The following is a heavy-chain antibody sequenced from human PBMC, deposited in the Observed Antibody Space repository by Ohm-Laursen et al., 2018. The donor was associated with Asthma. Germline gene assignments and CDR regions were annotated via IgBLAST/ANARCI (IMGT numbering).Heavy chain of an antibody. D-gene: IGHD3-22*01. V-gene: IGHV3-33*01. CDR2: IWYDGTNK. CDR3: ARDGSRSGHYPRPHDY. CDR1: GFIFTNYG. J-gene: IGHJ4*02. Sequence: SLRLSCSASGFIFTNYGMHWVRQAPGKGLEWVAVIWYDGTNKYYGDSVKGRFTISRDNSKNTVDLQMNSLRAEDTAVYYCARDGSRSGHYPRPHDYWGQGTLVTASS.